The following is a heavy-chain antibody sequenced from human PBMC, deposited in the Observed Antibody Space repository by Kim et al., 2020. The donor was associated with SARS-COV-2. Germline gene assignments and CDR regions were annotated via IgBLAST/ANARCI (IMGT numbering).Heavy chain of an antibody. D-gene: IGHD3-10*01. Sequence: SVKVSCKASGGTFSSYAISWVRQAPGQGLEWMGGIIPIFGTANYAQKFQGRVTITADESTSTAYMELSSLRSEDTAVYYCARGGNYYGSGSYYPDYYYYGMDVWGQGTTVTVSS. V-gene: IGHV1-69*13. CDR3: ARGGNYYGSGSYYPDYYYYGMDV. CDR2: IIPIFGTA. J-gene: IGHJ6*02. CDR1: GGTFSSYA.